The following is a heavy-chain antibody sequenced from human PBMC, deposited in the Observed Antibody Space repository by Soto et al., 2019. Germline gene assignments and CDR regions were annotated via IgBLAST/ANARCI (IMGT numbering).Heavy chain of an antibody. CDR1: GFTFSSYA. J-gene: IGHJ4*02. D-gene: IGHD4-17*01. CDR3: ARESYGDYYFDY. Sequence: QVQLVESGGGVVQPGRSLRLSCAASGFTFSSYAMHWVRQAPGKGLEWVAVISYDGSKKYYADSVKGRFTISSDNSKNTLYLQMNSLRAEDTAVYYCARESYGDYYFDYWGQGTLVTVSS. CDR2: ISYDGSKK. V-gene: IGHV3-30-3*01.